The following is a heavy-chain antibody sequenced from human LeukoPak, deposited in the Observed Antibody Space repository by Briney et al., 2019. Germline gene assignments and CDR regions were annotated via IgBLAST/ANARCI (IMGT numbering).Heavy chain of an antibody. CDR2: IKEDGSQK. Sequence: PGGSLRLSCAASGFTFSNYWMSWVRQAPGKGLEWVANIKEDGSQKYYVDSVKGRFTISGDNAKNSLYLQMNSLRAEDTAVYYCARRPFGADYWGQGTLVTVSS. CDR3: ARRPFGADY. J-gene: IGHJ4*02. D-gene: IGHD3-10*01. CDR1: GFTFSNYW. V-gene: IGHV3-7*01.